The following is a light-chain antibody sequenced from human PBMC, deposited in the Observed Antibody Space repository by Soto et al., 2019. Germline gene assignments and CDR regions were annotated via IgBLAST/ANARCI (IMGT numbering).Light chain of an antibody. J-gene: IGKJ1*01. CDR3: QHYSHWPWT. V-gene: IGKV3-15*01. CDR1: QSISGD. Sequence: EIVMTQSPATLSVSPGERATLSCRASQSISGDLAWYKQKPGQPPRLLTYDASTRPTGIPARFSGSGSGTEFTLTISSVQSEDFAVYYCQHYSHWPWTFGQGTKVEIK. CDR2: DAS.